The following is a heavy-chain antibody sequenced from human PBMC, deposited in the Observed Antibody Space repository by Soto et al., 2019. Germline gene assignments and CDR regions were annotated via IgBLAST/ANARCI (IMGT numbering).Heavy chain of an antibody. Sequence: QVQLVQSGPEVKKPGASVKVSCKASGYTFTNYGFNWVRQAPGQGLEWMGWISAYNGHTKYSQIFQARVIMTTDTSTSTAYMELRSLTSDDTAVYYCATEGAGTNPLGDWGQGTLVTASS. V-gene: IGHV1-18*01. CDR2: ISAYNGHT. CDR3: ATEGAGTNPLGD. J-gene: IGHJ4*02. D-gene: IGHD2-8*01. CDR1: GYTFTNYG.